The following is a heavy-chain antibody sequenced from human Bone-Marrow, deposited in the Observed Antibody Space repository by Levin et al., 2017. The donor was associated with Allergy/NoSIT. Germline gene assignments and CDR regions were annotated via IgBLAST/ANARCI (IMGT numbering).Heavy chain of an antibody. CDR1: GFSLTTPEMG. D-gene: IGHD1-1*01. CDR3: VRNRVADRNGGYYLDF. J-gene: IGHJ4*02. CDR2: FDWNDDK. V-gene: IGHV2-70*18. Sequence: TLSLTCTFSGFSLTTPEMGVTWVRQPPGKALEWLALFDWNDDKFYSPSLKTRLTISKDTSKNQVLLTVSNMDPLDIATYYCVRNRVADRNGGYYLDFWGQGTLVTVSS.